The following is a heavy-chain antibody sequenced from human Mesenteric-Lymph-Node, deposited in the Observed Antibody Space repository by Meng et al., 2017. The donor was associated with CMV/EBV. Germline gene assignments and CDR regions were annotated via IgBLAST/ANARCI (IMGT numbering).Heavy chain of an antibody. Sequence: GESLKISCAASGFTFSSYGMYWVRQAPGKGLEWVAFIRYDGSNKYYADSVKGRFTISRDNSKNTLYLQMNSLRAEDTAVYYCAKLNDWGIQYYAFDIWGQGTMVTVSS. CDR3: AKLNDWGIQYYAFDI. V-gene: IGHV3-30*02. D-gene: IGHD7-27*01. CDR1: GFTFSSYG. J-gene: IGHJ3*02. CDR2: IRYDGSNK.